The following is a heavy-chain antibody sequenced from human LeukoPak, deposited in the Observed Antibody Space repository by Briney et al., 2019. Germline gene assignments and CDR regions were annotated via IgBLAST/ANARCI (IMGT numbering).Heavy chain of an antibody. CDR1: GGSFSGYY. CDR3: ARKDRYYYGSGSYGTDY. J-gene: IGHJ4*02. D-gene: IGHD3-10*01. V-gene: IGHV4-34*01. Sequence: SETLSLTCAVYGGSFSGYYWSWIRQPPGKGLEWIGEINHSGSTNYNPSLKSRVTISVDTSKNQFSLKLSSVTAADTAVYYCARKDRYYYGSGSYGTDYWGQGTLVTVSS. CDR2: INHSGST.